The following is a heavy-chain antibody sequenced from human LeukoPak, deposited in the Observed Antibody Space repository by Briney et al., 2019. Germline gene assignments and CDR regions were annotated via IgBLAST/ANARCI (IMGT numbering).Heavy chain of an antibody. CDR1: RFTFSSYW. CDR2: INSDGSST. D-gene: IGHD3-22*01. CDR3: ARVQLPYYYDSSGYGVGY. Sequence: GGSLRLSCAASRFTFSSYWMHWVRQAPGKGLVWVSRINSDGSSTSYADSVKGRFTISRDSAKNTLYLQMNSLRAEDTAVYYCARVQLPYYYDSSGYGVGYWGQGTLVTVSS. V-gene: IGHV3-74*01. J-gene: IGHJ4*02.